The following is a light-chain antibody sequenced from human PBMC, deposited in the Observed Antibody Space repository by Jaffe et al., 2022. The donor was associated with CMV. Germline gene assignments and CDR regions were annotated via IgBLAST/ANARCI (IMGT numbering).Light chain of an antibody. CDR2: KAS. Sequence: DIQLTQSPSTLSASIGDRVTITCRASQSVSDWLAWYQQKPGKAPKLLIYKASSVEVGVPSRFSGSGSGTEFTLTISSLQPDDFGTYFCQQYSSYTRTFGQGTKVEVK. J-gene: IGKJ1*01. CDR3: QQYSSYTRT. V-gene: IGKV1-5*03. CDR1: QSVSDW.